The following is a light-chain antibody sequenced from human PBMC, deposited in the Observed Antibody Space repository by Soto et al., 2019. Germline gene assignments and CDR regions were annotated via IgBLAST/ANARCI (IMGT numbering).Light chain of an antibody. V-gene: IGLV2-8*01. J-gene: IGLJ2*01. CDR1: SRDVGGYNF. CDR2: EVD. Sequence: QSALTQPPSASGSPGQSVTISCTGTSRDVGGYNFVSWYQQYPGKAPKLIIYEVDKRPSGVPGRFSGSKSGNTASLTVSGLQAEDEADYYRSSYAGPGLVFGGGTKLTVL. CDR3: SSYAGPGLV.